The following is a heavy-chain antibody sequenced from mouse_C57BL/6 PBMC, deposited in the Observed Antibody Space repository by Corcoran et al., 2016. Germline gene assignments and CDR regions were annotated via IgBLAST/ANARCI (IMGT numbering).Heavy chain of an antibody. CDR1: GYTFTSYD. Sequence: QVQLQQSGPELVKPGASVKLSCKASGYTFTSYDINWVKQRPGQGLEWIGWIYPRDGSTKYNEKFKGKATLTVDTSSSTAYMELHSLTSEDSAVYFCARSGYYYGGSYLFAYWGQGTLVTVSA. V-gene: IGHV1-85*01. CDR3: ARSGYYYGGSYLFAY. J-gene: IGHJ3*01. CDR2: IYPRDGST. D-gene: IGHD1-1*01.